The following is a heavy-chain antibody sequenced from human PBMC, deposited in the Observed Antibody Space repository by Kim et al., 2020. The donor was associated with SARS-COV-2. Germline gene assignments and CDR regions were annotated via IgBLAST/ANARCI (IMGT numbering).Heavy chain of an antibody. J-gene: IGHJ4*02. CDR1: GGTFSSYA. Sequence: SVKVSCKASGGTFSSYAISWVRQAPGQGLEWMGGIIPIFGTANYAQKFQGRVTITADESTSTAYMELSSLRSEDTAVYYCARNHDYVWGRYRYRFGYYFDSCCQAPLVTVSS. CDR2: IIPIFGTA. CDR3: ARNHDYVWGRYRYRFGYYFDS. V-gene: IGHV1-69*13. D-gene: IGHD3-16*02.